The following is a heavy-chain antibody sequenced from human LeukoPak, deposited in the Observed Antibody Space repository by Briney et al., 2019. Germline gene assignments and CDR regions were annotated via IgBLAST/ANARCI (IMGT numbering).Heavy chain of an antibody. Sequence: GGSLRLSCAASGFTFSSYSMNWVRQAPGKGLEWVSSISSSSSYIYYADSVKGRLTISRDNAKNSLYLQMNSLRAEDTAVYYCARDGDCSGGSCYWNYYYYGMDVWGQGTTVTVSS. D-gene: IGHD2-15*01. CDR2: ISSSSSYI. J-gene: IGHJ6*02. CDR1: GFTFSSYS. V-gene: IGHV3-21*01. CDR3: ARDGDCSGGSCYWNYYYYGMDV.